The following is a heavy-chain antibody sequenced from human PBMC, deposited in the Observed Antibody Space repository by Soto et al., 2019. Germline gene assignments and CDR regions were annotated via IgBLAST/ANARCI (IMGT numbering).Heavy chain of an antibody. V-gene: IGHV6-1*01. CDR3: ARGYGPHFDY. J-gene: IGHJ4*02. D-gene: IGHD5-18*01. Sequence: SQTLSLTCAISGDSVSSNSAAWNWIRQSPSRGLEWLGRTYYTSKWYTDYAVSVKSRITIYPDTSKNQFSLQLNSVTPEGTAVYYCARGYGPHFDYWGQGTLVTVSS. CDR1: GDSVSSNSAA. CDR2: TYYTSKWYT.